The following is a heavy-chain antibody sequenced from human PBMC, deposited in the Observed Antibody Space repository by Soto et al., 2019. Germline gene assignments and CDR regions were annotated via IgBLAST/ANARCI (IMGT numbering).Heavy chain of an antibody. Sequence: PSETLSLTCTVSGGSISSAAYYWSWIRQHPGKGLEWIGYISHSGSTYYTPSLKSRVIISADTSKNQFSVNLTSVTAADTAVYYCAREYTYGSNFFDCWSKGALVT. D-gene: IGHD5-18*01. CDR2: ISHSGST. J-gene: IGHJ4*02. CDR1: GGSISSAAYY. V-gene: IGHV4-31*03. CDR3: AREYTYGSNFFDC.